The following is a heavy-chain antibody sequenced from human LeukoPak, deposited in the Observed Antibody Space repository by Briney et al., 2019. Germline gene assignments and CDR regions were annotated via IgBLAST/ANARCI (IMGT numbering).Heavy chain of an antibody. CDR3: AKIGVIGNWYYDV. Sequence: GGCLRLSFAASGFSFSSHIMSWVRQAPWKGPEWVSSISSGSDYTFYADSVKGRFTISRDNSKNTLYLQMNSLRAGDTAIYHCAKIGVIGNWYYDVWGRGTLVTVSS. CDR2: ISSGSDYT. V-gene: IGHV3-23*01. J-gene: IGHJ2*01. D-gene: IGHD3-10*01. CDR1: GFSFSSHI.